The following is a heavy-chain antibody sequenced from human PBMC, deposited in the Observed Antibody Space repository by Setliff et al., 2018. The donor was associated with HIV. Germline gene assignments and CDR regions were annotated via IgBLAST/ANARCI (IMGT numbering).Heavy chain of an antibody. CDR1: GFTFSNAW. J-gene: IGHJ5*02. CDR2: ITHDGSSK. CDR3: AKSLGLLKEGFDP. D-gene: IGHD2-21*01. V-gene: IGHV3-30*07. Sequence: PGGSLRLSCAASGFTFSNAWMNWVRQAPGKGLEWVAVITHDGSSKYYADSVKGRFTISRDNSKNTLYLQMNSLRADDTAIYYCAKSLGLLKEGFDPWGRGTLVTVSS.